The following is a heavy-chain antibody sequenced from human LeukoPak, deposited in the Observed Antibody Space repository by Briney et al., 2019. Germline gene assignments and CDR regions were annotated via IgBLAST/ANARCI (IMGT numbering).Heavy chain of an antibody. Sequence: PSETLSLTCTVSGGSISSYYWSWLRQPPGKGLEWIGYIYYSGSTNYNPSLKSRVTISVDTSKNQFSLKLSSVTAADTAVYYCARGRTYYYDSSGYHFDYWGQGTLVTVSS. J-gene: IGHJ4*02. CDR2: IYYSGST. V-gene: IGHV4-59*01. D-gene: IGHD3-22*01. CDR1: GGSISSYY. CDR3: ARGRTYYYDSSGYHFDY.